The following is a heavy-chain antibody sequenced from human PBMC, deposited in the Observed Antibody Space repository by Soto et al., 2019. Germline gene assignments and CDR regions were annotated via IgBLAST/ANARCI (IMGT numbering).Heavy chain of an antibody. Sequence: SETLSLTCTVSGGSISSYYWSWIRQPPGKGLEWIGYIYYSGSTNYNPSLKSRVTISVDTSKNQFSLKLSSVTAADTAVYYCARVKDGYNYCDYWGQGTLVTVSA. CDR3: ARVKDGYNYCDY. V-gene: IGHV4-59*01. D-gene: IGHD5-12*01. CDR2: IYYSGST. CDR1: GGSISSYY. J-gene: IGHJ4*02.